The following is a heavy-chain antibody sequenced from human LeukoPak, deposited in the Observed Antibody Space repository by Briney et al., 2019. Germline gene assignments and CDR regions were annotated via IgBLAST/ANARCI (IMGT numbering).Heavy chain of an antibody. V-gene: IGHV1-18*01. J-gene: IGHJ3*02. CDR1: GYTFTSYG. Sequence: ASVKVSCKASGYTFTSYGISWVRQAPGQGLEWMGWISAYNGNTNYAQKLQGRVTMTTDTSTSTAYMELRSLRSDDTAVYYCASEKLYCSSTSCYKPYDAFDIWGQGTMVTVSS. D-gene: IGHD2-2*01. CDR2: ISAYNGNT. CDR3: ASEKLYCSSTSCYKPYDAFDI.